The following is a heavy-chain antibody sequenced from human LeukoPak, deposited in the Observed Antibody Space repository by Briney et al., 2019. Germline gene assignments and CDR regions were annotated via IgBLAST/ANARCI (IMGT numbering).Heavy chain of an antibody. Sequence: GGSLRLSCAASGFTFSSYGMHWVRQAPGKGLEWVAVISYDGSNKYYADSVKGRFTISRDNSKNTLYLQMNSLRAEDTAVYYCATLASGYSSPFDYWGQGTLVTVSS. J-gene: IGHJ4*02. CDR1: GFTFSSYG. V-gene: IGHV3-30*03. CDR2: ISYDGSNK. CDR3: ATLASGYSSPFDY. D-gene: IGHD6-13*01.